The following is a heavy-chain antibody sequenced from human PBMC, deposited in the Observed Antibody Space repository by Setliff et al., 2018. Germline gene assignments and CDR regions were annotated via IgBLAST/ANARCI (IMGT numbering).Heavy chain of an antibody. J-gene: IGHJ4*02. CDR3: ARDPSSVAARPGY. Sequence: SETLSLTCAVSGASINSGTYYWSWIRQPAGKGLEWVGRLHTSGNTYYNPSLKRRVTISVDTTKNQFSLQLNSVTAADTAVYYCARDPSSVAARPGYWGQGTLVTVS. CDR2: LHTSGNT. V-gene: IGHV4-61*02. CDR1: GASINSGTYY. D-gene: IGHD6-6*01.